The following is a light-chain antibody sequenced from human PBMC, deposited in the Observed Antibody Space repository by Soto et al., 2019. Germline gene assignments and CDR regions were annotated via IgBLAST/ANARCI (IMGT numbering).Light chain of an antibody. CDR2: AAS. V-gene: IGKV1-39*01. CDR3: HQSFSSPRT. J-gene: IGKJ1*01. Sequence: DIHITQSPSSLSAYVGDRVSITCRASQSISSYLNWYQQKPGKAPKLLIYAASSLQSGVPSRFSGSGSGKDFTLTIAALQPDDFATYYCHQSFSSPRTFGQGTKVDIK. CDR1: QSISSY.